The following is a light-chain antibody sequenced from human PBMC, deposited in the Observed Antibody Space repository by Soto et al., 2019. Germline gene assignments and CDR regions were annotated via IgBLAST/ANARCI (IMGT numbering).Light chain of an antibody. V-gene: IGKV1-5*03. CDR3: QHYNSYSYT. J-gene: IGKJ2*01. Sequence: DIQMTQSPSTLSASVGDRVTITCRASQTISNWLAWYQQRPGKAPNLLIYKASSLESGVSSRFSGSGFGTEFTLTISSLQPDHFATYYCQHYNSYSYTFGQGTKLEIK. CDR1: QTISNW. CDR2: KAS.